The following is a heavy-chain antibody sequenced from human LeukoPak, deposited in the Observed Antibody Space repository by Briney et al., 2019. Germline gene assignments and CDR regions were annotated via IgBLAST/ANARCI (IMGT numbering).Heavy chain of an antibody. CDR3: ATLTGDYYYSYYMDV. CDR2: IRGSGGGT. V-gene: IGHV3-23*01. D-gene: IGHD3-9*01. Sequence: GGSLRLSCVASGFIFSNYAMSWVRQAPGKGLEWVSVIRGSGGGTYFADSVKGRFTISRDNSKNALYLQMNSLRAEDTATYYCATLTGDYYYSYYMDVWGKGTTVTVSS. J-gene: IGHJ6*03. CDR1: GFIFSNYA.